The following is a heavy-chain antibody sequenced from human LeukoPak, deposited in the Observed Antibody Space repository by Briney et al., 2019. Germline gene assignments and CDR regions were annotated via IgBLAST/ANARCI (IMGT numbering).Heavy chain of an antibody. CDR2: INHSGST. Sequence: SETLSLTCAVYGGSFSGYYWSWIRQPPGKGLEWIGEINHSGSTNSNPSLKSRVTVSVDTSKNQFSLKLSSVTAADTAVYYCAREGKITMVRGVIRYYYMDVWGKGTTVTISS. J-gene: IGHJ6*03. V-gene: IGHV4-34*01. D-gene: IGHD3-10*01. CDR3: AREGKITMVRGVIRYYYMDV. CDR1: GGSFSGYY.